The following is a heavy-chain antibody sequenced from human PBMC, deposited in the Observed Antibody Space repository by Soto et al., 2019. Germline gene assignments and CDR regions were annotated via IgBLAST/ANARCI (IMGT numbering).Heavy chain of an antibody. V-gene: IGHV1-18*01. CDR2: ISAYNGNI. D-gene: IGHD4-17*01. CDR3: AIANYGDNDY. CDR1: GYIFPSCT. J-gene: IGHJ4*02. Sequence: QVQLVQSGAEVKKPGASVKVSCKAPGYIFPSCTISWVRQAPGQGLGWMGWISAYNGNIKDAQKFQGRFTMTTDTSTSTAYMELRSLTSDDTAMYYCAIANYGDNDYWGQGTLVTVSS.